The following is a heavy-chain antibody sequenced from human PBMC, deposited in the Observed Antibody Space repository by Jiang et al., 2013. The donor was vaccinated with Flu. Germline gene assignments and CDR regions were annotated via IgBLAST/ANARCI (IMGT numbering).Heavy chain of an antibody. J-gene: IGHJ5*01. Sequence: KKPGASLNVSCLASGSISTANYYIHWVRQAPGQGLEWMGWINPNTGGKVSSHHFAGRFTMARDTATMTVSMELRRLTSDDTAVYYCALAVDPLTSTGWLDPWGQGTLVFVSS. CDR2: INPNTGGK. CDR1: GSISTANYY. CDR3: ALAVDPLTSTGWLDP. D-gene: IGHD6-19*01. V-gene: IGHV1-2*02.